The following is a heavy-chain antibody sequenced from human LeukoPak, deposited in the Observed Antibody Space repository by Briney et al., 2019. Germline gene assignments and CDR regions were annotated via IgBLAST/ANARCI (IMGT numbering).Heavy chain of an antibody. Sequence: SVKVSCKASGGTFSSYAISWVRQAPGQGLEWMGGIIPIFGTANYAQKFQGRVTITADESTSTASMELSSLRSEDAAVYYCTGYSYGSYYFDYWGQGTLVTVSS. CDR1: GGTFSSYA. CDR2: IIPIFGTA. D-gene: IGHD5-18*01. J-gene: IGHJ4*02. V-gene: IGHV1-69*13. CDR3: TGYSYGSYYFDY.